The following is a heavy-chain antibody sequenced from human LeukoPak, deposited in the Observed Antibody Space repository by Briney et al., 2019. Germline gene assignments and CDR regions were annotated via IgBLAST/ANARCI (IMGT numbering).Heavy chain of an antibody. J-gene: IGHJ4*02. CDR2: IKQDGSEK. V-gene: IGHV3-7*01. Sequence: GGSLRLSCAASGFTSSSYWMSWVRQAPGKGLEWVANIKQDGSEKYYVDSVKGRFTISRDNAKNSLYLQMNSLRAEDTAVYYCARDPGYYYDSSGYSHYFDYWGQGTLVTVSS. D-gene: IGHD3-22*01. CDR3: ARDPGYYYDSSGYSHYFDY. CDR1: GFTSSSYW.